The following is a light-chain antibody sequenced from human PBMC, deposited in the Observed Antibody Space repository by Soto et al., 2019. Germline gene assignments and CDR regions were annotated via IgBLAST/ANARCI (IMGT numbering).Light chain of an antibody. CDR1: DSDIGGYNY. CDR2: GVS. V-gene: IGLV2-14*01. J-gene: IGLJ2*01. CDR3: SSYAGNNNVV. Sequence: QSALTQTASVSGSPGQSITISCTGTDSDIGGYNYVSWYQQHPGKAPKLMIYGVSNRPSGVSNRFSGSKSGNTASLTVSGLQAEDEADYYCSSYAGNNNVVFGGGTKLTVL.